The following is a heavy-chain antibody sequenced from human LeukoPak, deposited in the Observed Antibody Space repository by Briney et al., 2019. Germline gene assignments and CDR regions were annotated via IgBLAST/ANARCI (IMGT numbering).Heavy chain of an antibody. V-gene: IGHV4-59*01. Sequence: SETLSLTCTVSGDSISSYYWSWIRQPPGKGLEWIGGISYTGSTNYNPSLNSRVTISLDTSKNQFSLRLTSVTAADTALYYCARGANLWGQGTLVTVSS. J-gene: IGHJ4*02. D-gene: IGHD4/OR15-4a*01. CDR2: ISYTGST. CDR3: ARGANL. CDR1: GDSISSYY.